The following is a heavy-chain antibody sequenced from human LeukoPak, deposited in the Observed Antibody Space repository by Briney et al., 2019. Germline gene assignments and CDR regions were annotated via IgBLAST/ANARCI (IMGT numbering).Heavy chain of an antibody. CDR1: GFTFSSYS. CDR2: ISSSSITI. D-gene: IGHD2-15*01. J-gene: IGHJ4*02. CDR3: ARDRGGSYSAIDY. Sequence: GGSLRLSCAASGFTFSSYSLNWVRQAPGKGLEWVSFISSSSITIYYADSVKGRFTISRDNAEKSLYLQMNSLRAEDTAVYHCARDRGGSYSAIDYWGQGTLVTVSS. V-gene: IGHV3-48*04.